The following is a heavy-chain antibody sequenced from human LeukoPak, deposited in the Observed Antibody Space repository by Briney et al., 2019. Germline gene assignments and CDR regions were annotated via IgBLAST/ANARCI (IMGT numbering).Heavy chain of an antibody. CDR2: IYPADSDI. CDR1: GYSFTSYW. J-gene: IGHJ5*02. V-gene: IGHV5-51*01. D-gene: IGHD2-15*01. CDR3: ARQEYCSGGSCYTWFDP. Sequence: GESLKISCKGSGYSFTSYWISWVRQMPGKGLEWMGIIYPADSDIRYSPSFQGQVTISADKSISTVYLQWSSLKASDTAMYYCARQEYCSGGSCYTWFDPWGQGTLVTVSS.